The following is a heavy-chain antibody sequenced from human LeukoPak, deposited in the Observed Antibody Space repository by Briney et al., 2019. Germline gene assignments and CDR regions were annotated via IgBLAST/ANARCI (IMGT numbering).Heavy chain of an antibody. J-gene: IGHJ4*02. CDR3: AKAKGYEHDFDY. D-gene: IGHD2-15*01. CDR1: GFTFSSYW. CDR2: IDTDGSNT. Sequence: GGSLRLSCAASGFTFSSYWMHWVRQAPGKGLVWVSRIDTDGSNTNYADSVKGRFTISRDNAKNSLYLQMNSLRAEDTALYYCAKAKGYEHDFDYWGQGTLVTVSS. V-gene: IGHV3-74*01.